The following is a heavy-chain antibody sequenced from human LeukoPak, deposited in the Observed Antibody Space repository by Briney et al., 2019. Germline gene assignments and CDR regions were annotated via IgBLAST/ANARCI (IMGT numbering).Heavy chain of an antibody. CDR3: ARQGIAVAGNYFDY. J-gene: IGHJ4*02. V-gene: IGHV4-39*01. Sequence: PSETLSLTCTVSGGSISSSSYYWGWIRQPPGKGLEWIGSIYYSGSTYYNPSLKSRVTISVDTSKNQFSLKLSSVTAADTAVYYCARQGIAVAGNYFDYWGQGTLVTVSS. CDR1: GGSISSSSYY. D-gene: IGHD6-19*01. CDR2: IYYSGST.